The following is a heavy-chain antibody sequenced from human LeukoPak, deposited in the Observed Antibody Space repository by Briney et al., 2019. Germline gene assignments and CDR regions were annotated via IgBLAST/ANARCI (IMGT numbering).Heavy chain of an antibody. J-gene: IGHJ4*02. Sequence: GRSLRLSCAASGFTPTSYAMHWVRQAPGKGLEWVAVISYDGSNKYYADSVKGRFTISRDNSKNTLYLQMNSLRAEDTAVYYCARALGGFGEHYFDYWGQGTLVTVSS. V-gene: IGHV3-30-3*01. CDR2: ISYDGSNK. CDR1: GFTPTSYA. D-gene: IGHD3-10*01. CDR3: ARALGGFGEHYFDY.